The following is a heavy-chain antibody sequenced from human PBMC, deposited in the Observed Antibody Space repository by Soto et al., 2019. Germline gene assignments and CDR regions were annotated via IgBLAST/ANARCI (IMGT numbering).Heavy chain of an antibody. Sequence: QVQLQQWGAGLLKPSETLSLTCAVYGGSFSGYYWSWIRQPPGKGVEWMGEINHSGSTNYNPSLKSRVTISVDTSKNQFSLKLSSVTAADTAVYYCARGSTIFGVGVDYWGQGTLVTVSS. V-gene: IGHV4-34*01. CDR3: ARGSTIFGVGVDY. D-gene: IGHD3-3*01. CDR1: GGSFSGYY. J-gene: IGHJ4*02. CDR2: INHSGST.